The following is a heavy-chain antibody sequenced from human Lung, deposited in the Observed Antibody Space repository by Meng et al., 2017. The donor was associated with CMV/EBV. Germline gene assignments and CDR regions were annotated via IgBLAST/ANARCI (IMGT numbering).Heavy chain of an antibody. CDR1: GGSFSDYY. J-gene: IGHJ6*02. CDR3: ARGPHKNRYGRDSPRGFYYGMDG. D-gene: IGHD4-23*01. Sequence: LXCAVYGGSFSDYYWTWIRQPPGKGLEWIGEITHRGSSNYNPSLKSRVSASVDMSKKQFSLKLSSPTAADTAVYFCARGPHKNRYGRDSPRGFYYGMDGXGQGXTVTVSS. V-gene: IGHV4-34*01. CDR2: ITHRGSS.